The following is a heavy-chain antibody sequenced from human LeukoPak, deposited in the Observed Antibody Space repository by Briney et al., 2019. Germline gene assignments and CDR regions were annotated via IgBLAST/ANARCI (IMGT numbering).Heavy chain of an antibody. Sequence: GGSLRLSCAASGFTFSSYAMSWARQAPGKGLEWVSAISGSGSSTYSADSVKGRFTISRANSKNTLYLQMNSLRGEDTAVYYCAKAVAAAAYHFYGMDVWGQGTTVTVSS. J-gene: IGHJ6*02. D-gene: IGHD6-13*01. V-gene: IGHV3-23*01. CDR1: GFTFSSYA. CDR3: AKAVAAAAYHFYGMDV. CDR2: ISGSGSST.